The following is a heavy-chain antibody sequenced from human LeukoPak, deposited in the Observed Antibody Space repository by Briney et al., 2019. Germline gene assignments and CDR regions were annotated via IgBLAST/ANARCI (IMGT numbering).Heavy chain of an antibody. Sequence: GASVKVSCKASGYTFTGYYIQWVRQAPGQGLEWMGWINPNSGGTNYAQKFQGRVTMTRDTSISTAYMELSRLRSDDTAVYFCARDHCVSSGCYVDYYYGMDVWGRGTTVTVSS. V-gene: IGHV1-2*02. CDR3: ARDHCVSSGCYVDYYYGMDV. J-gene: IGHJ6*02. CDR1: GYTFTGYY. D-gene: IGHD2-2*01. CDR2: INPNSGGT.